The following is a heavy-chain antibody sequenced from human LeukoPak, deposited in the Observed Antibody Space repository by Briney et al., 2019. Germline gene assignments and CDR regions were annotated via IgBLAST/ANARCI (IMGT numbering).Heavy chain of an antibody. V-gene: IGHV4-34*01. CDR2: TNHSGST. J-gene: IGHJ4*02. CDR1: GGSFSGYY. Sequence: SETLSLTCAVYGGSFSGYYWSWIRQPPGKGLEWIGETNHSGSTNYNPSLKSRVTISVDTSKNQFSLRLSSVTAADTAVYYCAKNMVRGVIRVGFDYWGQGTLVTVSS. D-gene: IGHD3-10*01. CDR3: AKNMVRGVIRVGFDY.